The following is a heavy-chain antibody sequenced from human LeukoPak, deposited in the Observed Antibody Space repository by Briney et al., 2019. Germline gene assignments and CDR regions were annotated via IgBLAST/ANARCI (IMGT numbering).Heavy chain of an antibody. CDR2: ISAYNGNT. Sequence: ASVKVSCKVSGYTFTSYGISWVRQAPGQGLEWMGWISAYNGNTNYAQKLQGRVTMTTDTSTSTAYMELRSLRSDDTAVYYCARWGRYCSSTSCQFSGFDPWGQGTLVTVSS. V-gene: IGHV1-18*01. CDR3: ARWGRYCSSTSCQFSGFDP. CDR1: GYTFTSYG. D-gene: IGHD2-2*01. J-gene: IGHJ5*02.